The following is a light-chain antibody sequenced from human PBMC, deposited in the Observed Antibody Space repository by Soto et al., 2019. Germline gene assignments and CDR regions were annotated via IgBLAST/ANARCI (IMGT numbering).Light chain of an antibody. CDR3: QQYNVWPLT. CDR1: QSVSSN. CDR2: VAS. Sequence: EIVMTQSPATLSVSPGERATLSCRASQSVSSNLAWYQQKPGQTPKLLIYVASTRATGIPARFSGSGSGTEFTLTIGSLQSEDFALYYCQQYNVWPLTFGGGTKVEFK. V-gene: IGKV3-15*01. J-gene: IGKJ4*01.